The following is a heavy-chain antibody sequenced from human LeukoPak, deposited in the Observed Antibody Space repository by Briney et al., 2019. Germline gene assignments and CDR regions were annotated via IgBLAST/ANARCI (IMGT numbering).Heavy chain of an antibody. Sequence: ASVKVSCKASGYTFTSYGISWVRQAPGQGREWMGWISAYNGNTNYAQKLQGRVTMTTDTSTSTAYMELRSLRSDDTAVYYCVRSGSYPKAFDIWGQGTMVTVSS. CDR3: VRSGSYPKAFDI. J-gene: IGHJ3*02. CDR1: GYTFTSYG. V-gene: IGHV1-18*01. CDR2: ISAYNGNT. D-gene: IGHD1-26*01.